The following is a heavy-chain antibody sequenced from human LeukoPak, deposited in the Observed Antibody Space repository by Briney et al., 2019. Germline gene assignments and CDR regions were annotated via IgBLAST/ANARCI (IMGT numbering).Heavy chain of an antibody. CDR1: GFTFSSYA. CDR3: ARGHIGSGSYYFSY. Sequence: GGSLRLSCAASGFTFSSYAMSWVRQAPGKGLEWVANIKQDGSEKYYVDSVKGRFTISRNDAKNSLYLQMNSLRADDTAVYYCARGHIGSGSYYFSYWGQGTLVTVSS. CDR2: IKQDGSEK. V-gene: IGHV3-7*01. J-gene: IGHJ4*02. D-gene: IGHD3-10*01.